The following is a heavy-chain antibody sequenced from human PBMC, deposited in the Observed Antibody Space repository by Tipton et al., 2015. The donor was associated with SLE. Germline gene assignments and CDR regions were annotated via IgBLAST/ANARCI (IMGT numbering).Heavy chain of an antibody. CDR2: INHSGST. CDR3: ARGDRAFDY. D-gene: IGHD5-18*01. V-gene: IGHV4-34*01. CDR1: GGSFSGYY. J-gene: IGHJ4*02. Sequence: TLSLTCAVYGGSFSGYYWSWIRQPPGKGLEWIGEINHSGSTNYNPSLKSRVTISVDTSKNQFSLKLSSVTAADTAVYYCARGDRAFDYWGQGTLVTVSS.